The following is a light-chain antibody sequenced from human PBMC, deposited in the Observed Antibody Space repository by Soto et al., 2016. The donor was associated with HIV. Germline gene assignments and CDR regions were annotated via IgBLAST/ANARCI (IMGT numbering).Light chain of an antibody. Sequence: AIQMAQSPSSLSASVGDRVTITCRTSQGIRNDLGWYQQKPGKAPKLLIYAASSLQSGVPSRFSGSGSGTDFTLTISSLQPEDFATYYCLQDYNYPRTFGQGTKVEIK. V-gene: IGKV1-6*01. CDR2: AAS. CDR1: QGIRND. J-gene: IGKJ1*01. CDR3: LQDYNYPRT.